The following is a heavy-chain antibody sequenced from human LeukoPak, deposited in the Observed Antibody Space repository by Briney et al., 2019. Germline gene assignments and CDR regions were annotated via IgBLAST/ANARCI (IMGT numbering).Heavy chain of an antibody. CDR2: INTDGSST. CDR3: AKLGIVGATHAFDI. V-gene: IGHV3-74*01. Sequence: GGSLRLSCAASGFTFSSYWMHWVRQAPGKGLVWVSRINTDGSSTSYADSVKGRFTISRDNAKNTLYLQMNSLRAEDTAVYYCAKLGIVGATHAFDIWGQGTMVTVSS. J-gene: IGHJ3*02. D-gene: IGHD1-26*01. CDR1: GFTFSSYW.